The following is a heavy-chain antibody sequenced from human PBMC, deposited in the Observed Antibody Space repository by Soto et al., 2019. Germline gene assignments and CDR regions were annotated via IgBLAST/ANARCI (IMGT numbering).Heavy chain of an antibody. Sequence: ASVKVSCKASGYTFTSYDINWVRQATGQGLEWMGWMNPNSGNTGYAQKFQGRVTMTRNTSISTAYMELSSLRSEDTAVYYCARGQRSPFVSVYWGQGTLVTVSS. CDR1: GYTFTSYD. J-gene: IGHJ4*02. CDR2: MNPNSGNT. CDR3: ARGQRSPFVSVY. D-gene: IGHD3-16*01. V-gene: IGHV1-8*01.